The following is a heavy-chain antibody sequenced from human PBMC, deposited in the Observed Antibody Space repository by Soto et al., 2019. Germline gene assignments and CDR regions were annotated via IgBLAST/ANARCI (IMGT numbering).Heavy chain of an antibody. CDR1: GGTFGSNA. CDR3: ARAQGSSTSLEIYYYYYYGMDV. J-gene: IGHJ6*02. Sequence: QVQLVQSGAEVKKPGSSVKVSCKASGGTFGSNAISWVRQAPGQGLEWMGGIFPIPGTSNYAQKFQGSATIAADESTSTAYMEMSSLRAEDTAVYYCARAQGSSTSLEIYYYYYYGMDVWGQGTTVTVSS. V-gene: IGHV1-69*01. D-gene: IGHD2-2*01. CDR2: IFPIPGTS.